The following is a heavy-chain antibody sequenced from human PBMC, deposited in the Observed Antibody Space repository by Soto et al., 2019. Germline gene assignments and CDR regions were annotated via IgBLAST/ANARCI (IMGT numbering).Heavy chain of an antibody. CDR1: GGSFSGYY. CDR3: ARDKLTGLLDY. V-gene: IGHV4-34*01. CDR2: INHSGST. D-gene: IGHD2-8*02. J-gene: IGHJ4*02. Sequence: PSETLSLTCAVYGGSFSGYYWTWIRQPPGTGLEWIGEINHSGSTNYNPSLKSRVTISVDTSKNQFSLKLTSVTAADTAVYYCARDKLTGLLDYWGQGTLVLVSS.